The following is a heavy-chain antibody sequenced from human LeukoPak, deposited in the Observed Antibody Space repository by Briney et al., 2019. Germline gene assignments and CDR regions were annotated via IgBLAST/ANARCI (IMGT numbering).Heavy chain of an antibody. J-gene: IGHJ4*02. V-gene: IGHV4-59*01. Sequence: PSETLSLTCTVSGGSISNYYWSWIRQPPGKGLEWIGYIYYSGSTNYNPSLKSRVTISVDTSKNKFSLKLSSVTAADTAVYYCARQSRGAAAACDHWGQGILVTVSS. D-gene: IGHD6-13*01. CDR1: GGSISNYY. CDR2: IYYSGST. CDR3: ARQSRGAAAACDH.